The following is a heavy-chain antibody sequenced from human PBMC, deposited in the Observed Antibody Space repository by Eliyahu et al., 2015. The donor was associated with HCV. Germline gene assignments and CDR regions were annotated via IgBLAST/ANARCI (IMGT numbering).Heavy chain of an antibody. J-gene: IGHJ3*02. CDR2: IYYGGST. Sequence: QLQLQESGPGLVRTSETLSLTCTVSGDSITSSSYYWGWIRQPPGKGLXWIVIIYYGGSTYYNPSLESRVTTSVDTSKNLFSLKLSSVTAADTAVYYCARLGTVRNGYKYGPGSFDIWGQGTMVTVSS. D-gene: IGHD5-24*01. CDR3: ARLGTVRNGYKYGPGSFDI. CDR1: GDSITSSSYY. V-gene: IGHV4-39*02.